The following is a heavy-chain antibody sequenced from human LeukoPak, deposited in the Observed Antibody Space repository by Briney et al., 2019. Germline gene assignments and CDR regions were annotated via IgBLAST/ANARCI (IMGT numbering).Heavy chain of an antibody. Sequence: GASVKVSCKVSGHTLSDLTMHWVRQAPGKGLEWMGGFDPGNGEIIYAQKFQGRVTMTEDASTDTALMELSSLKSEDTAVYYCAAGGLYDLLPYWGQGTLVTVSS. J-gene: IGHJ4*02. CDR2: FDPGNGEI. CDR1: GHTLSDLT. V-gene: IGHV1-24*01. D-gene: IGHD3-3*01. CDR3: AAGGLYDLLPY.